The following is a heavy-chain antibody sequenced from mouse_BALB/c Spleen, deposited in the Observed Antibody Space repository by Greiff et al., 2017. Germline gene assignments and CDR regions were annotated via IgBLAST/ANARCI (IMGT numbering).Heavy chain of an antibody. CDR3: ARDLGNYWDYAMDY. J-gene: IGHJ4*01. D-gene: IGHD2-1*01. V-gene: IGHV2-6-7*01. CDR1: GFSLTGYG. CDR2: IWGDGST. Sequence: QVQLKESGPGLVAPSQSLTITCTVSGFSLTGYGVNWVRQPPGKGLEWLGMIWGDGSTDYNSALKSRLSISKDNSKSQVFLKMNSLQTDDTARYYCARDLGNYWDYAMDYWGQGTSVTVSS.